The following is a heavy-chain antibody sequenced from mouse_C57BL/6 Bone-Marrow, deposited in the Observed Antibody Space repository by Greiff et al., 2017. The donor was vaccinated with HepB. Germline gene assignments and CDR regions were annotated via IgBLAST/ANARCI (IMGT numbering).Heavy chain of an antibody. CDR1: GYTFTDYY. Sequence: VQLQQSGPVLVKPGASVKMSCKASGYTFTDYYMNWVKQSHGKSLEWIGVINPYNGGTSYNQKFKGKATLTFDKSSSTAYMELNSLTSEDSAVYYGARDGYDGAWFAYWGQGTLVTVSA. V-gene: IGHV1-19*01. J-gene: IGHJ3*01. CDR2: INPYNGGT. D-gene: IGHD2-2*01. CDR3: ARDGYDGAWFAY.